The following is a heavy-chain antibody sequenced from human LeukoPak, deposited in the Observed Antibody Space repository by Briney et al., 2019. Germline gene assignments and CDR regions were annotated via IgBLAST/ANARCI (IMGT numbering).Heavy chain of an antibody. CDR2: INPNSGGT. Sequence: ASVTVSFKSSGYTFTCYYIYWVRQAPGQGLEWMGWINPNSGGTNYAQKFQGRVAMTRDTSVNTAYMELSRLRSDDTAVYYCARVDSEYCSSTSCYKWFDPWGQGTLVTVSS. CDR3: ARVDSEYCSSTSCYKWFDP. D-gene: IGHD2-2*02. CDR1: GYTFTCYY. J-gene: IGHJ5*02. V-gene: IGHV1-2*02.